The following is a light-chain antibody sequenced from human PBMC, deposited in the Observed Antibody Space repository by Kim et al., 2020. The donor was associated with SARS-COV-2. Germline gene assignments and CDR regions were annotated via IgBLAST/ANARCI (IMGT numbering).Light chain of an antibody. CDR3: SSYTSSSTVV. CDR1: SIDVGGYNY. V-gene: IGLV2-14*03. J-gene: IGLJ2*01. CDR2: DVS. Sequence: QSITLSCTGTSIDVGGYNYVSWYQQHPGKAPKLSIYDVSNRPSGVSNRFSGSKSGNTASLTISGLQAEDEADYYCSSYTSSSTVVFGGGTQLTVL.